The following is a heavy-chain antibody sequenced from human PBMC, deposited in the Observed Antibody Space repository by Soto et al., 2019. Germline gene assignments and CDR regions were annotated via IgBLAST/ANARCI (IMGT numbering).Heavy chain of an antibody. D-gene: IGHD6-13*01. CDR1: GYTFTGYY. Sequence: ASVKVSCKASGYTFTGYYMHWVRQAPGQGLEWMGWINPNSGGTNYAQKFQGWVTMTRDTSISTAYMELSRLRSDDTAVYYCARDPVSSSWFGPYYGMDVWGQGTTVTVS. J-gene: IGHJ6*02. CDR2: INPNSGGT. V-gene: IGHV1-2*04. CDR3: ARDPVSSSWFGPYYGMDV.